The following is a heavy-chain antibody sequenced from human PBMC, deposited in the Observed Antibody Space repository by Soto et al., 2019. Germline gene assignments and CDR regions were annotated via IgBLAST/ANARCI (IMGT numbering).Heavy chain of an antibody. CDR2: ISSNSAYI. V-gene: IGHV3-21*01. CDR1: GFTFSSYAMHWVRSFT. J-gene: IGHJ5*02. D-gene: IGHD6-13*01. Sequence: GGSLRLSCAASGFTFSSYAMHWVRSFTMNWVRQAPGKGLEWVSTISSNSAYIYYTDALRGRFTISRDNAKNSLHLQMNSLRAEDTAVYYCTRDASRDSSARGWFDPWGPGTLVTVSS. CDR3: TRDASRDSSARGWFDP.